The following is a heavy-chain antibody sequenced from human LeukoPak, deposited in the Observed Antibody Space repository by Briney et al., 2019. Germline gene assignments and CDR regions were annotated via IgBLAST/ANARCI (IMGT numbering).Heavy chain of an antibody. D-gene: IGHD6-13*01. J-gene: IGHJ4*02. V-gene: IGHV3-30*03. CDR2: ISYDGSNK. CDR3: ARGGGTQQQLFDY. Sequence: GGSLRLSCAASGFTFSSYGMHWVRQAPGKGLEWVAVISYDGSNKYYADSVKGRFTISRDNSKNTLYLQMNSLRAEDTAVYYCARGGGTQQQLFDYWGQGTLVTVSS. CDR1: GFTFSSYG.